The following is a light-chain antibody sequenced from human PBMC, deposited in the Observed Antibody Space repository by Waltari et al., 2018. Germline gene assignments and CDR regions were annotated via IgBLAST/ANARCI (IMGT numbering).Light chain of an antibody. CDR2: DVS. Sequence: QSALTQPASVSGSPGQSLTLSCTGTSSAIGGSNYVSWYQQHPGKAPKLMSYDVSKRPSGVSDRFSGSKSGNTASLTSSGLQAEDEADYYCSSYAPSSTVFGGGTKLTVL. CDR3: SSYAPSSTV. V-gene: IGLV2-14*03. CDR1: SSAIGGSNY. J-gene: IGLJ2*01.